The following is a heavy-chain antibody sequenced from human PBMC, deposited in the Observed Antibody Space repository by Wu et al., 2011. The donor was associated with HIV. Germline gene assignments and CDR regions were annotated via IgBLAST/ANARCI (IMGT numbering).Heavy chain of an antibody. CDR1: GYSFISYG. CDR3: ARVGELRYFDWLLYGGDY. J-gene: IGHJ4*02. CDR2: ISTYNGNS. Sequence: QVQLVQSGAEVKKPGASVKVSCKASGYSFISYGISWVRQAPGQGLEWMGWISTYNGNSNYAQKVQGRATMTTDTSTSTAYMELRSLRSDDTAVYYCARVGELRYFDWLLYGGDYWGQGTLVTVSS. V-gene: IGHV1-18*01. D-gene: IGHD3-9*01.